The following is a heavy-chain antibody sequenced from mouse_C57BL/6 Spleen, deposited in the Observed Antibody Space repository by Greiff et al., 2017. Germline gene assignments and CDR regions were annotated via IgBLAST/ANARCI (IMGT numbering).Heavy chain of an antibody. D-gene: IGHD2-4*01. Sequence: QVQLQQPGAELVRPGTSVKLSCKASGYTFTSYWMHWVKQRPGQGLEWIGVIDPSDSYTNYNQKFKGKATLTVDTSSSTAYMQLSSLTSEDSAVXYCARSGDYDGYAMDYWGQGTSVTVSS. CDR2: IDPSDSYT. CDR1: GYTFTSYW. CDR3: ARSGDYDGYAMDY. V-gene: IGHV1-59*01. J-gene: IGHJ4*01.